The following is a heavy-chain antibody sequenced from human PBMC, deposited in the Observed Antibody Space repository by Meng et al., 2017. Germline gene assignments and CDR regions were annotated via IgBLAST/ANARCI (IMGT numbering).Heavy chain of an antibody. CDR2: IYYSGST. D-gene: IGHD4/OR15-4a*01. Sequence: QVQLKESGPGLVKSSQTLLLTCTFSGGSISSGHYYWSWIRQPPGKGLEWIGYIYYSGSTHYNPSLKSRVIISLDTSKNQFSLKLSSVTAADTAVYYCARRGADYGAFDPWGQGTLVTVSS. CDR3: ARRGADYGAFDP. CDR1: GGSISSGHYY. J-gene: IGHJ5*02. V-gene: IGHV4-30-4*01.